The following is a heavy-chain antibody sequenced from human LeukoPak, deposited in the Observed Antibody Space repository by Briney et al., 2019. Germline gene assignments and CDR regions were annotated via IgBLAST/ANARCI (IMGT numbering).Heavy chain of an antibody. CDR2: IYYSGST. D-gene: IGHD3-22*01. Sequence: PSETLSLTCTVSGGSISSYYWGWIRQPPGKGLEWIGSIYYSGSTYYNPSLKSRVTISVDTSKNQFSLKLSSVTAADTAVYYCASYPRHYYDSSGLCWGQGTLVTVSS. CDR1: GGSISSYY. J-gene: IGHJ4*02. CDR3: ASYPRHYYDSSGLC. V-gene: IGHV4-39*01.